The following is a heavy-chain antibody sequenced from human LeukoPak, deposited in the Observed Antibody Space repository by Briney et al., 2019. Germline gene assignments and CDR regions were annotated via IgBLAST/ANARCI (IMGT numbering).Heavy chain of an antibody. Sequence: GGSLRLSCAASGFTFSSYEMNWVRQAPGKGLEWVSYISSSGGTIYYADSVKGRFTISRDNAKNSLYLQMNSLRAEDTAVYYCARDSFLPPQWLVVFDYWGQGTLVTVSS. J-gene: IGHJ4*02. CDR1: GFTFSSYE. D-gene: IGHD6-19*01. CDR3: ARDSFLPPQWLVVFDY. CDR2: ISSSGGTI. V-gene: IGHV3-48*03.